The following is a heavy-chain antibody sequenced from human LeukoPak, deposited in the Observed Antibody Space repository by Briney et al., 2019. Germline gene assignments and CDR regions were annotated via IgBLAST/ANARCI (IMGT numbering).Heavy chain of an antibody. V-gene: IGHV4-61*02. CDR1: GGSISSASHY. CDR2: FCTNGN. Sequence: PSQTLSLTCTVSGGSISSASHYWGWLRQPAGKGLEWIVRFCTNGNNYNPSLKSRVTLSADTSKNQFSLMLRSVTAADTAVYYCARGTAGRPPYYFDFWGQGTLVTVSS. J-gene: IGHJ4*02. D-gene: IGHD6-6*01. CDR3: ARGTAGRPPYYFDF.